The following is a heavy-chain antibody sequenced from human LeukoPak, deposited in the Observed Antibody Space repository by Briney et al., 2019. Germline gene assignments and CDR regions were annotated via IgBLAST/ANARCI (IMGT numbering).Heavy chain of an antibody. CDR1: GGTFRSYA. Sequence: ASVKVSCKPSGGTFRSYAISWVRQAPGHGPEWLGRIIPLVGVNDYAQRFQGRLTISADKSTTTVYMELSSLRSDDAAVYYCARELMGTTALHWWGQGTPVTVSS. CDR3: ARELMGTTALHW. V-gene: IGHV1-69*04. CDR2: IIPLVGVN. D-gene: IGHD1-14*01. J-gene: IGHJ3*01.